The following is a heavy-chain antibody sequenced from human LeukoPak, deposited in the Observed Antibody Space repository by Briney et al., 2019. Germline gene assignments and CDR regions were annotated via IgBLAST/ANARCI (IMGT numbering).Heavy chain of an antibody. Sequence: SETLSLTCAVYGGSFSGYYWSWIRQPPGKGLESIGEINHSGSTNYNPSLKSRVTISVDTSKNQFSLKLSSVTAADTAVYYCARGRRIVVVITTNNWFDPWGQGTLVTVSS. D-gene: IGHD3-22*01. J-gene: IGHJ5*02. CDR2: INHSGST. CDR1: GGSFSGYY. CDR3: ARGRRIVVVITTNNWFDP. V-gene: IGHV4-34*01.